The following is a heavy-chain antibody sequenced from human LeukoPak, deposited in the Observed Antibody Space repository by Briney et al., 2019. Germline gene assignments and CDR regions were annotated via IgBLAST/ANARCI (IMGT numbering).Heavy chain of an antibody. Sequence: PGGSLRLSCAVSGFTFSNYWMSWVRQAPGKGLEWVSGISWNSGSIGYADSVKGRFTISRDNAKNSLYLQMNSLRAEDMALYYCAKDISRGYYDSSGPFFDYWGQGTLVTVSS. D-gene: IGHD3-22*01. V-gene: IGHV3-9*03. J-gene: IGHJ4*02. CDR3: AKDISRGYYDSSGPFFDY. CDR2: ISWNSGSI. CDR1: GFTFSNYW.